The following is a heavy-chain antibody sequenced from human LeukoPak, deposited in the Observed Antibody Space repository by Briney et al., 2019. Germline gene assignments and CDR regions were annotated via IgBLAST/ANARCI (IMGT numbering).Heavy chain of an antibody. CDR2: IRGSGGST. J-gene: IGHJ4*02. Sequence: GGSLRLSCAASGFTFRSYGMSWVRQAPGKGLEWVSAIRGSGGSTYYADSVKGRFTISRDNSKNTLYLQMNSLRAEDTAVYYCAKFLEITMIVVVTNPFDYWGQGTLVTVSS. CDR1: GFTFRSYG. V-gene: IGHV3-23*01. CDR3: AKFLEITMIVVVTNPFDY. D-gene: IGHD3-22*01.